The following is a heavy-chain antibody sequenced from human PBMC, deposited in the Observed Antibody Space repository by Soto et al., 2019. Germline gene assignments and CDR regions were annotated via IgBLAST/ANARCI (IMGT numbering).Heavy chain of an antibody. J-gene: IGHJ5*02. CDR3: ARAPYCGGDCYYNWFDP. V-gene: IGHV1-69*13. CDR2: IIPIFGTA. Sequence: SVKVSCKASGGTFSSYAISWVRQAPGQGLEWMGGIIPIFGTANYAQKFQGRVTITADESTSTAYVELSSLRSEDTAVYYCARAPYCGGDCYYNWFDPWGQGTLVTVSS. D-gene: IGHD2-21*02. CDR1: GGTFSSYA.